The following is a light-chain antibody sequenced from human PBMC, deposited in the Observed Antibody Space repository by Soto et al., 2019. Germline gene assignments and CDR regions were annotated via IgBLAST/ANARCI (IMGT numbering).Light chain of an antibody. CDR1: SSDVGSYNF. J-gene: IGLJ2*01. V-gene: IGLV2-23*01. Sequence: QSALTQPASVSGSPGQSITISCTGTSSDVGSYNFVSWYQQLPGKAPKLMIYEGSKRPSGVSNRFSGAKSGNTASLSISGLQAEDEADYYCCSYAGSGTFVVFGGGTKLTVL. CDR3: CSYAGSGTFVV. CDR2: EGS.